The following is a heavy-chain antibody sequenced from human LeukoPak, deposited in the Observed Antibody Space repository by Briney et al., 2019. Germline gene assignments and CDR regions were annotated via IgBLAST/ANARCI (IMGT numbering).Heavy chain of an antibody. Sequence: PGGSLRLSCAASGFTFSRYWMHWVRQAPGKGLVWVSRTNSDGSLPSYADSVKGRFTISRDNAKKSLYLQMNSLRAGDTAVYYCARDGGDYYDSSGYPFLHWGQGTLVTVSS. D-gene: IGHD3-22*01. CDR1: GFTFSRYW. V-gene: IGHV3-74*01. J-gene: IGHJ1*01. CDR3: ARDGGDYYDSSGYPFLH. CDR2: TNSDGSLP.